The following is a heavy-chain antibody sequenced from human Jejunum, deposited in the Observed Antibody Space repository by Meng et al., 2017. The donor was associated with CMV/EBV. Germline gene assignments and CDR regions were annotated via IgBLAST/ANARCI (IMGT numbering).Heavy chain of an antibody. Sequence: FTFSSYWRSWVSQDPGKGLEWVADIKQDGSEKYYVDSVKGRFTTSRDNANNSLYLQMNSLRAEDTAVYYCARNPVTNRRGSHFDYWGQGTLVTVSS. J-gene: IGHJ4*02. D-gene: IGHD4-17*01. CDR3: ARNPVTNRRGSHFDY. CDR2: IKQDGSEK. CDR1: FTFSSYW. V-gene: IGHV3-7*01.